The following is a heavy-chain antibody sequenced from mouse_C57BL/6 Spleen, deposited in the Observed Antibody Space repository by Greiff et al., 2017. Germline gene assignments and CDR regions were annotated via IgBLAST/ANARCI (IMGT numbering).Heavy chain of an antibody. Sequence: VQLKESGPELVKPGASVKISCKASGYAFSSSWMNWVKQRPGKGLEWIGRIYPGDGDTNYNGKFKGKATLTADKSSSTAYMQLSSLTSEDSAVYFCARSPLLLPRSMDYWGQGTSVTVSS. CDR3: ARSPLLLPRSMDY. V-gene: IGHV1-82*01. CDR2: IYPGDGDT. D-gene: IGHD1-1*01. CDR1: GYAFSSSW. J-gene: IGHJ4*01.